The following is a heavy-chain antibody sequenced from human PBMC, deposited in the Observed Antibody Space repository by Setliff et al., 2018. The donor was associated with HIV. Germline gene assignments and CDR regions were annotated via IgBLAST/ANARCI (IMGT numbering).Heavy chain of an antibody. V-gene: IGHV3-48*01. J-gene: IGHJ4*02. CDR2: LGKSNSRM. Sequence: GGSLRLSCTASGFTFRDYSMNWVRQAPGKGLEWVSYLGKSNSRMTYAGSVKGRFTISGDNAKNSLYLQMNSLRAEDAAVYYCATDLHWAFDYWGQGSLVTVSS. CDR3: ATDLHWAFDY. D-gene: IGHD7-27*01. CDR1: GFTFRDYS.